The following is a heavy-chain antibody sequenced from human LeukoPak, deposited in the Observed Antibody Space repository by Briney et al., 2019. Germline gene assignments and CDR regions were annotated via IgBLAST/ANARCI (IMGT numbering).Heavy chain of an antibody. J-gene: IGHJ4*02. CDR3: TTDPNYYDSSGYYSYPPDY. D-gene: IGHD3-22*01. Sequence: GGSLRLSCAAYGFTLSNAWMSWVRQAPGKGLEWVGRIKSKTDGGTTDYAAPVRGRFTISRDDSKNTLYLQMNSLKTEDTAVYYCTTDPNYYDSSGYYSYPPDYWGQGTLVTVSS. CDR2: IKSKTDGGTT. V-gene: IGHV3-15*01. CDR1: GFTLSNAW.